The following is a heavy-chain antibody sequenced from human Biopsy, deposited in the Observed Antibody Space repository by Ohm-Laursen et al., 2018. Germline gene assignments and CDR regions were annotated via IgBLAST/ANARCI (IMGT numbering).Heavy chain of an antibody. CDR3: ARDGEAKYCRHGVCPSDY. V-gene: IGHV3-21*01. CDR1: EITFSSYS. D-gene: IGHD2-8*01. J-gene: IGHJ4*02. CDR2: ISASGNHI. Sequence: SLRLSCAASEITFSSYSMNWVRQAPGKGLEWVSSISASGNHIYYTDSVKGRFTVSRDNGKNSLDLQMNSLRGEDTAVYYCARDGEAKYCRHGVCPSDYWGQGTLVTVSS.